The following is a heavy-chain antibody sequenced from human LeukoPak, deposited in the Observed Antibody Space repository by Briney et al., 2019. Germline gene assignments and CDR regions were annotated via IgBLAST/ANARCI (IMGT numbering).Heavy chain of an antibody. V-gene: IGHV3-30*03. J-gene: IGHJ3*02. CDR3: ARVYYDSSGYYNHDAFDI. Sequence: PGRSLRLSCAASGFTFSSYGMHWVRQAPGKGLEWVAVISYDGSNKYYADSVKGRFTISRDNSKNTLYLQMNSLRAEDTAVYYCARVYYDSSGYYNHDAFDIWGQGTMVTVSS. CDR1: GFTFSSYG. CDR2: ISYDGSNK. D-gene: IGHD3-22*01.